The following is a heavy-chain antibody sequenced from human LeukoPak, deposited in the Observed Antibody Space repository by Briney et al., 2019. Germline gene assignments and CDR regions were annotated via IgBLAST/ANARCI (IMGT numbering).Heavy chain of an antibody. CDR3: ARVRKDIVVVPGAMRDTYYFDY. D-gene: IGHD2-2*01. Sequence: HPGGSLRLSCAASGFTFSSYGMSWVRQAPGKGLEWVSAISGSGGSTYYADSVKGRFTISRDNAKNSLYLQMNSLRAEDTAVYYCARVRKDIVVVPGAMRDTYYFDYWGQGTLVTVSS. CDR2: ISGSGGST. J-gene: IGHJ4*02. CDR1: GFTFSSYG. V-gene: IGHV3-23*01.